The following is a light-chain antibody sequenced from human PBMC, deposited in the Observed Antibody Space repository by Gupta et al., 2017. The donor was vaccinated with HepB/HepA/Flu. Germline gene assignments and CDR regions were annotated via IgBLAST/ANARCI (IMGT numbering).Light chain of an antibody. CDR2: DDS. Sequence: SYVLTQPPSGSVAPGKTAMITGGGTNIGSKSVHWYKQKPGQPPVLVVYDDSERPSGIPERFSGSNSGNTTTLTISRAEVGDEADYYYQVRDTSSDHVVFGGGTKLTVL. CDR3: QVRDTSSDHVV. J-gene: IGLJ2*01. CDR1: NIGSKS. V-gene: IGLV3-21*03.